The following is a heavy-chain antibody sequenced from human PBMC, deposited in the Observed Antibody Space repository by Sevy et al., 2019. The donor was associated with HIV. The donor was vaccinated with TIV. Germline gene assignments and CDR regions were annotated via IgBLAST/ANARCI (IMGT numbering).Heavy chain of an antibody. CDR1: GFTFSDYY. CDR2: ISSSGSTI. V-gene: IGHV3-11*01. Sequence: GGSLRLSCAASGFTFSDYYMSWIRQAPGKGLEWVSYISSSGSTIYYADSVKGRITISRDNAKNSLYLQMNSLRAEDTAVYYCASDATIAALSPFDYWGQGTLVTVSS. CDR3: ASDATIAALSPFDY. D-gene: IGHD6-13*01. J-gene: IGHJ4*02.